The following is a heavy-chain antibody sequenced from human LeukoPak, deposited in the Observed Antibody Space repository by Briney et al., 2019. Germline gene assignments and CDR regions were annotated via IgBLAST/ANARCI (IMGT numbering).Heavy chain of an antibody. D-gene: IGHD6-19*01. V-gene: IGHV3-23*01. CDR2: INGIGGST. J-gene: IGHJ4*02. CDR1: GFTFSTYA. CDR3: AKVYGYSSGWYEDC. Sequence: GGSLRLSCAASGFTFSTYAMSWVRQAPGKGLEWVSAINGIGGSTYYADSVKGRFTISRDNSKNTLYLQMNSLGAEDTAVYYCAKVYGYSSGWYEDCWGQGTLVTVSS.